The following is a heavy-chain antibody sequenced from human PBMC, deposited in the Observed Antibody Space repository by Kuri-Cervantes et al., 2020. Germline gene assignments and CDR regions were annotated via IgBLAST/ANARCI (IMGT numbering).Heavy chain of an antibody. V-gene: IGHV1-18*01. D-gene: IGHD5-12*01. CDR2: ISAYNGNT. CDR3: ARVQRRLRGYSGYVV. Sequence: SVKVSCKTSGYTFASYGINWVRQAPGQGLEWMGWISAYNGNTNYAQKLQGRVTMTIDTSTSTAYMELRSLRSDDTAVYYCARVQRRLRGYSGYVVWGQGTLVTVSS. J-gene: IGHJ4*02. CDR1: GYTFASYG.